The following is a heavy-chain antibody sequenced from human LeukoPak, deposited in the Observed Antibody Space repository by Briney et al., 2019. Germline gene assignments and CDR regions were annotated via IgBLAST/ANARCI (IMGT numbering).Heavy chain of an antibody. V-gene: IGHV1-69*04. Sequence: SVKVSCEASGGTFSSYAISWVRQAPGQGLEWIGRIIPIFGIANYAQKFQGRVTITADKSTSTAYMELSSLRSEDTAVYYCARDYYDSSGSPNWFDPWGQGTLVTVSS. CDR3: ARDYYDSSGSPNWFDP. J-gene: IGHJ5*02. CDR1: GGTFSSYA. D-gene: IGHD3-22*01. CDR2: IIPIFGIA.